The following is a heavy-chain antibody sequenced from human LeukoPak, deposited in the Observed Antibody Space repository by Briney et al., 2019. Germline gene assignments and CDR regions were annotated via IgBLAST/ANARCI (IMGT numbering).Heavy chain of an antibody. Sequence: GGSLRLSCAASGVTVSSNYMSWVRQAPGKGLEWVSVLYSGGDTHCADSVKGRFTISRDNSKNTLYLQMNSLRAEDTAVYYCARDRDMGYWYFDLWGRGTLVTVSS. CDR1: GVTVSSNY. CDR3: ARDRDMGYWYFDL. CDR2: LYSGGDT. V-gene: IGHV3-53*01. D-gene: IGHD3-10*01. J-gene: IGHJ2*01.